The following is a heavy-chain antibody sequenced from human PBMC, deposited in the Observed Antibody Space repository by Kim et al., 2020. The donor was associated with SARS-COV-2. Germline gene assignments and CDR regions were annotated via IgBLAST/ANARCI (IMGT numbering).Heavy chain of an antibody. D-gene: IGHD4-4*01. CDR2: KT. V-gene: IGHV1-3*01. CDR3: ARDMNPTGYDY. J-gene: IGHJ4*02. Sequence: KTKDTQKFQGRVTITSDTSANTAYKDLSSLTSEDTAIYYCARDMNPTGYDYWGQGTLVTVSS.